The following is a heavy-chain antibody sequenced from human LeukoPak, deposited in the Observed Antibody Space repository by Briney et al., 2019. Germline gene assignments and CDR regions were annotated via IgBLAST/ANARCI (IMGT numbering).Heavy chain of an antibody. V-gene: IGHV3-30*02. CDR1: RFAFSDYY. Sequence: GGSLRLSCAASRFAFSDYYMSWIRQAPGKGLEWVAFIRYDGSNKYYADSVKGRFTISRDNSKNTLYLQMNSLRAEDTAVYYCAKVRGRWLQSDIDYWGQGTLVTVSS. CDR3: AKVRGRWLQSDIDY. D-gene: IGHD5-24*01. CDR2: IRYDGSNK. J-gene: IGHJ4*02.